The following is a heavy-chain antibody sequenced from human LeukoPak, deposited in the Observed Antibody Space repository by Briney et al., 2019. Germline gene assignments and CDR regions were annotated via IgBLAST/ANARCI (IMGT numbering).Heavy chain of an antibody. CDR3: ARNPYSSGWDYFDY. Sequence: SETLSLTCTVSGGSISSYYWSWIRQPPGKGLEWIGYIYYSGSTNYNPSLKSRVTISVDTSKNQFSLKLSPVTAADTAVYYCARNPYSSGWDYFDYWGQGTLVTVSS. CDR2: IYYSGST. J-gene: IGHJ4*02. D-gene: IGHD6-19*01. CDR1: GGSISSYY. V-gene: IGHV4-59*01.